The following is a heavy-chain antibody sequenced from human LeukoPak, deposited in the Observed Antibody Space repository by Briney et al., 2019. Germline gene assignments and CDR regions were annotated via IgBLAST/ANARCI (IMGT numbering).Heavy chain of an antibody. CDR1: GFTVSSNY. CDR3: VREGYNNTWYRS. Sequence: PRGSLRLSCAASGFTVSSNYMSWVRQAPGKGLEWVSVMYSGGKTYYADSVKGRFTISRDNSKNTLHLQMNSLRAEDTAVYYCVREGYNNTWYRSWGQGTLVTVSS. J-gene: IGHJ5*02. D-gene: IGHD6-13*01. CDR2: MYSGGKT. V-gene: IGHV3-53*01.